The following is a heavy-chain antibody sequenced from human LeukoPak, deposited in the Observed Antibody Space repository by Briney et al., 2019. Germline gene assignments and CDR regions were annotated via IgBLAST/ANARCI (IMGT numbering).Heavy chain of an antibody. Sequence: PGGSLRLSCAASGFTFSSYWMSWVRQAPGKGLEWVANIKGDGSEKCYVDSVKGRFTISRDNAKDSLFLQMNSLRAEDTALYYCARDTSGPESWGQGTLVTVSS. J-gene: IGHJ4*02. V-gene: IGHV3-7*03. D-gene: IGHD6-19*01. CDR3: ARDTSGPES. CDR1: GFTFSSYW. CDR2: IKGDGSEK.